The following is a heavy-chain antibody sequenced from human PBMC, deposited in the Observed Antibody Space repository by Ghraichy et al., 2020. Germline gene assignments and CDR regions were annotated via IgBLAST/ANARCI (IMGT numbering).Heavy chain of an antibody. D-gene: IGHD3-16*02. CDR3: ARVVTFGGVIVDY. CDR2: IYYSGST. CDR1: GGSISSGGYY. V-gene: IGHV4-31*03. J-gene: IGHJ4*02. Sequence: SETLSLTCTVSGGSISSGGYYWSWIRQHPGKGLEWIGYIYYSGSTYYNPSLKSRVTISVDTSKNQFSLKLSSVTAADTAVYYCARVVTFGGVIVDYWGQGTLVTVSS.